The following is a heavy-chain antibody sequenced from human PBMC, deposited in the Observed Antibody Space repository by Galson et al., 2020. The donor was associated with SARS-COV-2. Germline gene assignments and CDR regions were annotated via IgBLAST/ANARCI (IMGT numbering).Heavy chain of an antibody. V-gene: IGHV4-30-4*07. CDR3: ARGPGASYYYGMDV. J-gene: IGHJ6*02. CDR2: VYYSGST. CDR1: GGSISSGGYS. D-gene: IGHD2-8*02. Sequence: SETLSFTCAVSGGSISSGGYSWSWIRQPPGEGLEWIGYVYYSGSTYYNPSLKSRVIISVDTSKNEFSLKLSSVTAADTAVYYCARGPGASYYYGMDVWGQGTTVTVSS.